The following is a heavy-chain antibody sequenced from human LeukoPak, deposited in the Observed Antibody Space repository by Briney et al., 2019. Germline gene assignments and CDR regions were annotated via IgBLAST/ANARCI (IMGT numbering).Heavy chain of an antibody. D-gene: IGHD3-22*01. CDR1: GASISSYY. CDR3: ARENPSGYYNRPIDY. J-gene: IGHJ4*02. CDR2: IYYSGSI. V-gene: IGHV4-59*01. Sequence: SETLSLICTVSGASISSYYWSWIRQPPGRGLEWIGDIYYSGSIKYNPSLKSRVTMSVDTSKNQFSLKLSSVSAADTAIYYCARENPSGYYNRPIDYWGQGTLVTVSS.